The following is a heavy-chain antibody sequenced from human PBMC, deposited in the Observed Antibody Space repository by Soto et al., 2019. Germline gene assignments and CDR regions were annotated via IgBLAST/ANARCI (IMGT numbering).Heavy chain of an antibody. V-gene: IGHV1-46*03. J-gene: IGHJ4*02. CDR2: INPSGGST. CDR3: ARAGIMITFGGVALDY. Sequence: ASVKVSCKASGYTFTSYYMHWVRQAPGQGLEWMGIINPSGGSTSYAQKFQGRVTMTRDTSTSTVYMELSSLRSEDTAVYYCARAGIMITFGGVALDYWGQGTLVTVSS. D-gene: IGHD3-16*01. CDR1: GYTFTSYY.